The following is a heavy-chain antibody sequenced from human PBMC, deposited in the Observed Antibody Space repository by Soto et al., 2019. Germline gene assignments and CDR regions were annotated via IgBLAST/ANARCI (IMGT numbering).Heavy chain of an antibody. Sequence: QVQLVQSGAEVKKPGASVKVSCKASGYTFTSYYMHWVRQAPGQGLEWMGIINPSGGSTSYAQKXQGRGTMTRDXXTXTGXMELSSLRSEDTAVYYCARAVAVAGRRAYYYGMDVWGQGTTVTVSS. D-gene: IGHD6-19*01. CDR2: INPSGGST. V-gene: IGHV1-46*01. J-gene: IGHJ6*02. CDR1: GYTFTSYY. CDR3: ARAVAVAGRRAYYYGMDV.